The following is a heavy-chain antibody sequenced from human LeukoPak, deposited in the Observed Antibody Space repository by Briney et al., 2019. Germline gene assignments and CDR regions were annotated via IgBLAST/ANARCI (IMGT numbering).Heavy chain of an antibody. V-gene: IGHV4-59*01. CDR3: ARLEGITNWFDP. CDR1: GGSISSYY. Sequence: HPSETLSLTCTVSGGSISSYYWSWIRQPPGKGLEWIGYIYYSGSTNYNPSLKSRVTISVDTSKNQFSLKLSSVTAADTAVYYCARLEGITNWFDPWGQGTLVTVSS. CDR2: IYYSGST. D-gene: IGHD1-14*01. J-gene: IGHJ5*02.